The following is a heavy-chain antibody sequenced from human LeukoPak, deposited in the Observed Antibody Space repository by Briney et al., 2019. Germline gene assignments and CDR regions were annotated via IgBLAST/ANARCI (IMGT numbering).Heavy chain of an antibody. V-gene: IGHV1-18*01. CDR2: ISADNGNT. J-gene: IGHJ4*02. Sequence: ASVKVSCKASGYTFSSHGISWVRQAPGQGLEWMGWISADNGNTHYAQKFQGRVTMTTDTSTSTAHMEVRSLRSDDTAVYYCQRITIFGVVMDFDYWGQGTLVTVSS. D-gene: IGHD3-3*01. CDR1: GYTFSSHG. CDR3: QRITIFGVVMDFDY.